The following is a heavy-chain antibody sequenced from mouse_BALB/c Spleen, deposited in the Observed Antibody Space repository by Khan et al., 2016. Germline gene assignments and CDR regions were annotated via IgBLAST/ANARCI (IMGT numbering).Heavy chain of an antibody. J-gene: IGHJ4*01. CDR1: AYSITSDYA. Sequence: EVQLQESGPGLVKPSQSLSLTCTVTAYSITSDYAWNWIRQFPGNKLEWLGYIAYSGSTNYNPSLKSRISITRDTSKNQFFLQLNSVTTEDTATYYCARRDYYTYDYAMDYWGQGASVTVSS. CDR3: ARRDYYTYDYAMDY. CDR2: IAYSGST. D-gene: IGHD2-14*01. V-gene: IGHV3-2*02.